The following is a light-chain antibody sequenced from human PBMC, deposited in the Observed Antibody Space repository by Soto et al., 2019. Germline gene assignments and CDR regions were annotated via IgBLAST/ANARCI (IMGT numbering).Light chain of an antibody. CDR2: DDS. CDR1: NIGSYS. V-gene: IGLV3-21*02. Sequence: SYELTQPPSVSVAPGQTARISCGGNNIGSYSVHWYQQRPGQAPVLVVYDDSDRPSGIPARFSGSNSGNTATLTISRVEAGDEADYYCQVWDSRSDGDVVFGGGTQLTVL. CDR3: QVWDSRSDGDVV. J-gene: IGLJ2*01.